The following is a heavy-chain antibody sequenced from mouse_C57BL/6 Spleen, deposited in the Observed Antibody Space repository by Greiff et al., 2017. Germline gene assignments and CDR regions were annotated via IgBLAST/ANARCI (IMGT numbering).Heavy chain of an antibody. Sequence: EVQLQESGTVLARPGASVKMSCKTSGYTFTSYWMHWVKQRPGQGLEWIGAIIPGNGDTCYNQKFKGKVTLTAVTSASTAYMELSSLVNEDAAVYKCTGALNYFDYWGQGTTLTVSS. CDR2: IIPGNGDT. CDR3: TGALNYFDY. V-gene: IGHV1-5*01. CDR1: GYTFTSYW. J-gene: IGHJ2*01.